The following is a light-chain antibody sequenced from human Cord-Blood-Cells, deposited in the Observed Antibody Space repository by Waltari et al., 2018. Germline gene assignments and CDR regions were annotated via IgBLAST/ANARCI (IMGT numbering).Light chain of an antibody. V-gene: IGLV2-18*02. Sequence: QSALTQPPSVSGSPGQSVTISCTGTSSDVGSYNRVSWYQQPPGTAPKLMIYEVSNRPPRAPDRFSGSKSGNTASLTISGLQAEDEADYYCSSYTSSSTFVFGTGTKVTVL. CDR2: EVS. CDR1: SSDVGSYNR. CDR3: SSYTSSSTFV. J-gene: IGLJ1*01.